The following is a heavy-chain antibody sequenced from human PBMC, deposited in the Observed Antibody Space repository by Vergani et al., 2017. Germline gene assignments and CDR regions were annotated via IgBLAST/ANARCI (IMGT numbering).Heavy chain of an antibody. V-gene: IGHV1-3*01. CDR1: GYTFTNYA. Sequence: QVQLVQSGAEVKKPGASVKVSCKASGYTFTNYAMHWARQAPGQRLEWMGWINAGNGYTRYSQKFQGRVTITRDTSASTAYMELSSLRSEDTAVYYCASDTVRYSSSSVFPDWGQGTLVTVSS. CDR2: INAGNGYT. CDR3: ASDTVRYSSSSVFPD. J-gene: IGHJ4*02. D-gene: IGHD6-6*01.